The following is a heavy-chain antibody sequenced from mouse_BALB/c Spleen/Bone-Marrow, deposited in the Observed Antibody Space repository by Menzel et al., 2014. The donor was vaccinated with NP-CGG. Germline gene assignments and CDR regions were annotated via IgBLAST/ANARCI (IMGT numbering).Heavy chain of an antibody. J-gene: IGHJ2*01. CDR2: IHPNSGNT. CDR3: ARHHRYAYYFDY. V-gene: IGHV1S130*01. D-gene: IGHD2-14*01. CDR1: GYTFTSSW. Sequence: QVQLKQSGSVLVRPGASVKLSCKASGYTFTSSWMHWAKQRLGQGLEWIGEIHPNSGNTNYSEKFKGKATLTVDTSSSTAYVDLSSLTSEDSAVYYCARHHRYAYYFDYWGQGTPLTVSS.